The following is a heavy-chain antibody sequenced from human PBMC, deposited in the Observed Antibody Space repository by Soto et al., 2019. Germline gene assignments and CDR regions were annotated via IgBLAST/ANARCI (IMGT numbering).Heavy chain of an antibody. CDR2: MNPNSGNT. CDR3: ARVTYYDFWSGYSPGYYYYGMQV. D-gene: IGHD3-3*01. CDR1: GYTFTSYD. J-gene: IGHJ6*02. V-gene: IGHV1-8*01. Sequence: GASVNVSCKASGYTFTSYDINWVLQATGQGLEWMGWMNPNSGNTGYAQKFQGRVTMTRNTSISTAYMELSSLRSEDTAVYYCARVTYYDFWSGYSPGYYYYGMQVWGQGTTVNLSS.